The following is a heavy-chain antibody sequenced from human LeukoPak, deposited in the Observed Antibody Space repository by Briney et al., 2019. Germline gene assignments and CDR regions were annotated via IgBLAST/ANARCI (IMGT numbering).Heavy chain of an antibody. CDR1: GFTFSSYG. CDR3: ARDQYGSGSKNWLDP. Sequence: GGSLRLSCAASGFTFSSYGMHWARQAPGKGLEWVAVIWYDGSNKYYADSVKGRFTISRDNSKNTLYLQMNSLRAEDTAVYYCARDQYGSGSKNWLDPWGQGTLVTVSS. CDR2: IWYDGSNK. D-gene: IGHD3-10*01. V-gene: IGHV3-33*01. J-gene: IGHJ5*02.